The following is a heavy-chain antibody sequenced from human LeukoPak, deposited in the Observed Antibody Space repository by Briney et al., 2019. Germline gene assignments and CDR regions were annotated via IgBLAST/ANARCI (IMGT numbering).Heavy chain of an antibody. J-gene: IGHJ4*02. CDR1: GYSFTNYW. CDR2: IYPGDSDT. CDR3: ARGERGNWGLYYFDY. D-gene: IGHD7-27*01. Sequence: GESLQISCKGSGYSFTNYWIGWVRQMPGKGLEWMGIIYPGDSDTRYSLSFQGQVTISADKSISTAYLQWSSLKASDTAMYYCARGERGNWGLYYFDYWGQGTLVTVSS. V-gene: IGHV5-51*01.